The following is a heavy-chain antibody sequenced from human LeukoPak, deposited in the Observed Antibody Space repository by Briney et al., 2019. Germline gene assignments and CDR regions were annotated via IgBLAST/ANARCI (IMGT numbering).Heavy chain of an antibody. CDR3: AKGPIAVAGTGAFDI. Sequence: SETLSLTCTVSGVSISNHYWSWIRQPPGKGLEWIGYIYNSGTTNYNPSLKSRVTISIDTSENQFSLTLSSVTAADTAVYYCAKGPIAVAGTGAFDIWGQGTVVTVSS. J-gene: IGHJ3*02. CDR1: GVSISNHY. D-gene: IGHD6-19*01. CDR2: IYNSGTT. V-gene: IGHV4-59*11.